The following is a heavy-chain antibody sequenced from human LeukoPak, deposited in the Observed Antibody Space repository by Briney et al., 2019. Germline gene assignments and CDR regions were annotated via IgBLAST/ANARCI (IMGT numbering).Heavy chain of an antibody. J-gene: IGHJ6*04. CDR3: ARGNIVVVPAATSYYYYGMDV. CDR1: GGTFSSYA. Sequence: SVKVSCKASGGTFSSYAVSWVRQAPGQGLEWMGRIIPILGIANYAQKFQGRVTITADKSTSTAYMELSSLRSEDTAVYYCARGNIVVVPAATSYYYYGMDVWGKGTTVTVSS. D-gene: IGHD2-2*01. CDR2: IIPILGIA. V-gene: IGHV1-69*04.